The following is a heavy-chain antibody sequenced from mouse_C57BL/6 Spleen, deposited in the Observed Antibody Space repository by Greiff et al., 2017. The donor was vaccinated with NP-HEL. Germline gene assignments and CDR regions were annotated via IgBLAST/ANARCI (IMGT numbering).Heavy chain of an antibody. V-gene: IGHV14-2*01. D-gene: IGHD5-1*01. CDR2: IDPEDGET. CDR3: ARVPRNLNYAMDY. J-gene: IGHJ4*01. CDR1: GFNIKDYY. Sequence: VQLQQSGAELVKPGASVKLSCTASGFNIKDYYMHWVKQRTEQGLEWIGRIDPEDGETTYAPKFQGQATITADTSSNTAYLHLSSLTSEDTAVYYCARVPRNLNYAMDYWGQGTSVTVSS.